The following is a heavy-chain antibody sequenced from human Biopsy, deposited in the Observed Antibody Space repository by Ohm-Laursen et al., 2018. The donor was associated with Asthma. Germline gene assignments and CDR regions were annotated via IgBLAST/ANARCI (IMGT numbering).Heavy chain of an antibody. J-gene: IGHJ6*02. CDR2: IYYSGTT. Sequence: SETLSLTCSLSSGSGGYMRRGNYYWGWIRQPPGKGLEWIGSIYYSGTTYYNPSLESRVTVSADTSKTQFSLKLTSVTAAETAVYYCVRGSSSWHHGPFHYYYGLDVWGQGTTATVSS. V-gene: IGHV4-39*01. CDR3: VRGSSSWHHGPFHYYYGLDV. D-gene: IGHD6-13*01. CDR1: SGSGGYMRRGNYY.